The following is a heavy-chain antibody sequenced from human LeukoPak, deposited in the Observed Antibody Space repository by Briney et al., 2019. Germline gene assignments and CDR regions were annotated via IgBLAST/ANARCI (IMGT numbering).Heavy chain of an antibody. Sequence: ASVKVSCKASGYTFTSYGISWVRQAPGQGLEWMGWISAYNGNTNYAQKLQGRVTMTTDTSTSTAYMELRSLRSDDTAVYYCARGYHVKEAVAVINWFDPWGQGTLVTVSS. J-gene: IGHJ5*02. V-gene: IGHV1-18*01. CDR3: ARGYHVKEAVAVINWFDP. CDR2: ISAYNGNT. D-gene: IGHD6-19*01. CDR1: GYTFTSYG.